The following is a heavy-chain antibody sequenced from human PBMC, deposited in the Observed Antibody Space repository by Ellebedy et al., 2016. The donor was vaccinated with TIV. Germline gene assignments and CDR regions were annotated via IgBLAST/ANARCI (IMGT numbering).Heavy chain of an antibody. Sequence: GESLKISCTASRLAFSNYAMNWVRQAPGKGLEWVAGISSSGDSTYYADSVKGRFTVSRDNSKNPLFLQLNSLRAEDTAVYYCIYKGKSAPHYWGQGTLVTVSS. CDR2: ISSSGDST. D-gene: IGHD6-6*01. J-gene: IGHJ4*02. CDR3: IYKGKSAPHY. CDR1: RLAFSNYA. V-gene: IGHV3-23*01.